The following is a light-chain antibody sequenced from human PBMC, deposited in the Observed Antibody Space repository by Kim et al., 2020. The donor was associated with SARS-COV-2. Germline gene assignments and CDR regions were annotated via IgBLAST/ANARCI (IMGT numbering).Light chain of an antibody. V-gene: IGLV3-21*04. Sequence: APGKTARITWGGNNMGSKSVHWDQQKPGQAPVLVIYYDSDRPSGIPERFSGSNSGNTATLTISRVEAGDEADYYCQVWDSSSDPVVFGGGTKLTVL. CDR1: NMGSKS. CDR2: YDS. J-gene: IGLJ2*01. CDR3: QVWDSSSDPVV.